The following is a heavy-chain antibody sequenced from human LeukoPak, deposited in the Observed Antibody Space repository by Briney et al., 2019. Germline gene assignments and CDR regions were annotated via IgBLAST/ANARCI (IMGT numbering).Heavy chain of an antibody. CDR3: ARDLGDSRYYYYMDV. J-gene: IGHJ6*03. CDR1: GGSISSSSYY. D-gene: IGHD3-22*01. Sequence: SETLSLTCTVSGGSISSSSYYWGWIRQPPGKGLEWIGSIYYSGSTYYNPSLKSRVTISVDTSKNQFSLKLSSVTAADTAVYYCARDLGDSRYYYYMDVWGKGTTVTVSS. V-gene: IGHV4-39*07. CDR2: IYYSGST.